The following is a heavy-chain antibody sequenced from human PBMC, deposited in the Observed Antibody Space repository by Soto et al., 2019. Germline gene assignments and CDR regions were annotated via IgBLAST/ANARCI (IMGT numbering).Heavy chain of an antibody. D-gene: IGHD6-19*01. V-gene: IGHV3-48*02. Sequence: EVQLVVSGGALVQPGGSLRLSCAASGFRFSIYSMNWVRQAPGKGLEWSAYITSDTKTIKYGDSVKGRFTISRDNAKNSVYLQMNSLSDEDTAVYYCARSVEGHFDYWGQGTVVTVSS. CDR1: GFRFSIYS. CDR2: ITSDTKTI. J-gene: IGHJ4*02. CDR3: ARSVEGHFDY.